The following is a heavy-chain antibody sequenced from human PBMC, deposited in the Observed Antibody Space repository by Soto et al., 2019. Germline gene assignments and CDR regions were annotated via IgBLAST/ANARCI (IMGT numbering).Heavy chain of an antibody. Sequence: QVQLVQSGAEVEKPGASVKVSCKASGYTFTSYYVHWVRQAPGQGLEWMGMIDAGGGSPPYPRKFQGRVTITRDTSANLVSMELNSLRFEDTAVYYCAREGLSRIFFDWWGHGTLVTVSS. CDR2: IDAGGGSP. J-gene: IGHJ4*01. CDR3: AREGLSRIFFDW. CDR1: GYTFTSYY. D-gene: IGHD3-3*02. V-gene: IGHV1-46*01.